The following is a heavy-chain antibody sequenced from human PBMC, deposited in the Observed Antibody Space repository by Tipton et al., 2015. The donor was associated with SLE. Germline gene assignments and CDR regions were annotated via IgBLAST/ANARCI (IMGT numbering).Heavy chain of an antibody. Sequence: QLVQSGPEVKQPGASVKLSCKASGHTYTNFHIHWVRQAPGQGLEWMGIIDPTGGSTTYAQKFQGRVTMTSDTSTSTVYMEVSSLKSEDTAVYYCARGPTGADFDIWGQGTMVIVSS. CDR3: ARGPTGADFDI. J-gene: IGHJ3*02. CDR2: IDPTGGST. D-gene: IGHD7-27*01. V-gene: IGHV1-46*01. CDR1: GHTYTNFH.